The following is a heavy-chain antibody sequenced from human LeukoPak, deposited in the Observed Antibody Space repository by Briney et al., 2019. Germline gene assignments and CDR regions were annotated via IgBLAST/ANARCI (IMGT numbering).Heavy chain of an antibody. J-gene: IGHJ4*02. CDR3: ARGYDGGY. CDR2: ISSDGSEE. Sequence: GGSLRLSCAASGFIFNNYAMHWVRQVPGKGLEWVAVISSDGSEEYYADSVKGRFTISRDNSKNTLYLQMNSLRTEDTAVYYCARGYDGGYWGQGTLVTVSS. CDR1: GFIFNNYA. V-gene: IGHV3-30*04. D-gene: IGHD4-23*01.